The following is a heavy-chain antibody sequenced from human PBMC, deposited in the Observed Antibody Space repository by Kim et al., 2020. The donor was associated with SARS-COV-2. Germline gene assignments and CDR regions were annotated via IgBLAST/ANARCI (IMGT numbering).Heavy chain of an antibody. CDR2: IYYSGST. V-gene: IGHV4-39*01. Sequence: SETLSLTCTVSGGSISSSSYYWGWIRQPPGKGLEWIGSIYYSGSTYYNPSLKSRVTISVDTSKNQFSLKLSSVTAADTAVYYCARLEYYYGSGGSGYWGQGTLVTVSS. D-gene: IGHD3-10*01. CDR1: GGSISSSSYY. J-gene: IGHJ4*02. CDR3: ARLEYYYGSGGSGY.